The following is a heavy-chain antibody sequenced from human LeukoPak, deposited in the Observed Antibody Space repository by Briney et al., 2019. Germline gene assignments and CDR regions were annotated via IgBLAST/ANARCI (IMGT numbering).Heavy chain of an antibody. CDR3: AKDDVPSNWGTLGLFDY. V-gene: IGHV3-23*01. D-gene: IGHD7-27*01. CDR2: VSGSGGST. CDR1: GFSFTTYA. J-gene: IGHJ4*02. Sequence: GGSLGLSCAASGFSFTTYAMNWVRQAPGKGLEWVSAVSGSGGSTYYADSVKGRFTISRDNSKNTLYLQMNSLRAEDTAVYYCAKDDVPSNWGTLGLFDYWGQGALVTVSS.